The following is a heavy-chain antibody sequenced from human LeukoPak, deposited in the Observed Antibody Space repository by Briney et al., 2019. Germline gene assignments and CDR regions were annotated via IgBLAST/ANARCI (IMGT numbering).Heavy chain of an antibody. D-gene: IGHD4-17*01. CDR2: INPSGGST. Sequence: GASVKVSCKTSGYTFTGYFIYWVRQAPGQGLEWMGIINPSGGSTNYAQKLQGRVTMTRDTSTSTVYMELSSLRSEDTAVYYCARDTDYGDDSWFDPWGQGTLVTVSS. CDR3: ARDTDYGDDSWFDP. J-gene: IGHJ5*02. CDR1: GYTFTGYF. V-gene: IGHV1-46*04.